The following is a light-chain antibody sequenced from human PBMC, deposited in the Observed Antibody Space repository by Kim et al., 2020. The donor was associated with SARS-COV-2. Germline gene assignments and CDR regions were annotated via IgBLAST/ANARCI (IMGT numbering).Light chain of an antibody. Sequence: SACGGDRVTIAGRARQSMRTWLAWYQQKPGKAPKLLIYKASSLESGVPSRFSGSGSGTEFTLTINSLQPDDLATYYCQQYDSDSYTFGQGTKLEI. CDR1: QSMRTW. V-gene: IGKV1-5*03. J-gene: IGKJ2*01. CDR2: KAS. CDR3: QQYDSDSYT.